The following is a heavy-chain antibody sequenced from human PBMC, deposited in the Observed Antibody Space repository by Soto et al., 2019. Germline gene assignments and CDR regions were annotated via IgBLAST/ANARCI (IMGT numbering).Heavy chain of an antibody. CDR1: GFTVSSKY. V-gene: IGHV3-53*01. Sequence: EVQLVESGGGLIQPGGSLRLSCAASGFTVSSKYMSWVRQAPGKGLEWVSVIYSGGRTYYADSVKGRFTISRDNSKNTLYLQMNSLRAEDTAVYYCASRPGGDYPCFDYWGQGTLVTVSS. CDR3: ASRPGGDYPCFDY. D-gene: IGHD4-17*01. J-gene: IGHJ4*02. CDR2: IYSGGRT.